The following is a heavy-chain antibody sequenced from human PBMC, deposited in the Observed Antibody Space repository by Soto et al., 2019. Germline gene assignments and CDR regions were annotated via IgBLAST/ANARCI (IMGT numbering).Heavy chain of an antibody. CDR1: GFTFSSYA. Sequence: EVQLLESGGGLVQSGGSLRLSCAASGFTFSSYAMSWFRQAPGKGLEWVSTMSPGGGSTYYADSVKGRFTISRDNSKNTLYMQMNSLRAEDTALYYCVRNSGTYYYYDMDVWGQGTTVTVSS. CDR2: MSPGGGST. CDR3: VRNSGTYYYYDMDV. J-gene: IGHJ6*02. D-gene: IGHD6-13*01. V-gene: IGHV3-23*01.